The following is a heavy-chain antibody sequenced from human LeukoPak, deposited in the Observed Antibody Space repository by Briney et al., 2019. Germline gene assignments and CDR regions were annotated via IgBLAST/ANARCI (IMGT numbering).Heavy chain of an antibody. CDR3: VGGSGWVSDH. CDR2: IEKDGSEK. Sequence: GGSLRLSCAASGFMVSSYWVNWVRQAPGKGLEWVANIEKDGSEKYYVDSVKGRFTISRDNAKNSLYLQMNSLRAEDTAVYYCVGGSGWVSDHWGQGTLVTVSS. CDR1: GFMVSSYW. J-gene: IGHJ4*02. D-gene: IGHD6-19*01. V-gene: IGHV3-7*01.